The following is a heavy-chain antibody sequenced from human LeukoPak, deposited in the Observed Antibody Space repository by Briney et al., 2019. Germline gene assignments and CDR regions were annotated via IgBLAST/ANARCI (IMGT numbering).Heavy chain of an antibody. CDR1: GGSFSGYY. V-gene: IGHV4-34*01. CDR3: ARAPNYDFWSGYPRNWFDP. J-gene: IGHJ5*02. Sequence: SETLSLTCAVYGGSFSGYYWSWIRQPPGKGLEWIGEINHSGSTNYNPSLKSRVTISVDTSKNQFSLKLSSVTAADTAVYYCARAPNYDFWSGYPRNWFDPWGQGTLVTSPQ. D-gene: IGHD3-3*01. CDR2: INHSGST.